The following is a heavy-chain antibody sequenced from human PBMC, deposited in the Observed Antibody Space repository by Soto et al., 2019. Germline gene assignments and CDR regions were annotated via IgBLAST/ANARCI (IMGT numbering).Heavy chain of an antibody. CDR3: ARGRTGTAFDY. V-gene: IGHV4-34*01. J-gene: IGHJ4*02. CDR1: GGSFSGYY. CDR2: INHSGST. Sequence: ASETLSLTXAVYGGSFSGYYWSWIRQPPGKGLEWIGEINHSGSTNYNPSLKSRVTISVDTSKNQFSLKLSSVTAADTAVYYCARGRTGTAFDYWGQGTLVTVS. D-gene: IGHD1-7*01.